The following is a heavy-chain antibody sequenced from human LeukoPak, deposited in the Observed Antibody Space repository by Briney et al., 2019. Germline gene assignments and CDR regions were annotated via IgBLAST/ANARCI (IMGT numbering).Heavy chain of an antibody. V-gene: IGHV1-2*02. CDR2: INPNSGGT. CDR1: GYTFTGYY. D-gene: IGHD1-14*01. CDR3: ARVGLTGNYFDY. J-gene: IGHJ4*02. Sequence: ASVKVSCTASGYTFTGYYMHWVRQAPGQGLEWMGWINPNSGGTNYAQKFQGRVTMTRDTSISTAYMELSRLRSDDTAVYYCARVGLTGNYFDYWGQGTLVTVSS.